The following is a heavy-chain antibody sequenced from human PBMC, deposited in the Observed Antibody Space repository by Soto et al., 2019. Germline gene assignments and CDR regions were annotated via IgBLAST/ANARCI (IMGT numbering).Heavy chain of an antibody. D-gene: IGHD1-7*01. CDR2: IIPIFGTA. Sequence: GASVKVSCKASGGTFSSYAISWVRQAPGQGLEWMGGIIPIFGTANYAQKFQGRVTITADESTSTAYMELSSLRSEDTAVYYCARDETTGTTYPWFDPWGQGTLVTVSS. CDR1: GGTFSSYA. V-gene: IGHV1-69*13. CDR3: ARDETTGTTYPWFDP. J-gene: IGHJ5*02.